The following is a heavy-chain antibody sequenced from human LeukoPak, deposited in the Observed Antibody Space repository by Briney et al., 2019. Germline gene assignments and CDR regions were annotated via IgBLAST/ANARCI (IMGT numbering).Heavy chain of an antibody. CDR2: IRYDGSNK. D-gene: IGHD2-2*02. V-gene: IGHV3-30*02. CDR3: AKEGIVVVPAAIHYYYYYMDV. J-gene: IGHJ6*03. Sequence: GGSLRLSCAASGFTFSSYGMHWVRQAPGKGLEWVAFIRYDGSNKYYADSVKGRFTISRDNSKNTLYPQMNSLRAEDTAVYYCAKEGIVVVPAAIHYYYYYMDVWGKGTTVTVSS. CDR1: GFTFSSYG.